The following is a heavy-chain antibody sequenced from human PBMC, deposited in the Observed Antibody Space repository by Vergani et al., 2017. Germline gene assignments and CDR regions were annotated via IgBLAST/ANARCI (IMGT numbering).Heavy chain of an antibody. CDR1: GFTFSSYA. Sequence: QVQLVESGGGVVQPGRSLRLSCAASGFTFSSYAMHWVRQAPGKGLEWVAVISYDGSNKYYADSVKGRFTISRDNSKNTLYLQMNSLRAEDTAVYYCARDPRLEGYYFDYWGQGTLVTVSS. CDR2: ISYDGSNK. D-gene: IGHD1-1*01. J-gene: IGHJ4*02. CDR3: ARDPRLEGYYFDY. V-gene: IGHV3-30-3*01.